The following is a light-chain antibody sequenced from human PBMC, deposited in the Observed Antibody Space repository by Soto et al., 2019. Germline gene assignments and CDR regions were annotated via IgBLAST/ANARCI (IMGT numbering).Light chain of an antibody. CDR1: SGHRNYV. CDR3: QTWDTGIRV. J-gene: IGLJ2*01. V-gene: IGLV4-69*01. CDR2: LNSDGSY. Sequence: QLAMTRSPSASASLGASVKRTCTLSSGHRNYVIAWHQQPPEKGPRYLMKLNSDGSYSMGDGIPDRVSGSSSGAERYLTISSLQSEDEADYYCQTWDTGIRVFGGGTKLPVL.